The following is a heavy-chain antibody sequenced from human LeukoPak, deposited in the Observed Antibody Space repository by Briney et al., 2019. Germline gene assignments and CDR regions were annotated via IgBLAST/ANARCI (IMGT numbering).Heavy chain of an antibody. CDR1: GFTFSSYA. D-gene: IGHD3-10*01. Sequence: GGSLRLSCAASGFTFSSYAMHWVRQAPGKGLEWVAVISYDGSNKYYADSVKGRFTISRDNSKNTLYLQMNSLRAEDTAVYYCAKERHHYGPKGGMDVWGQGTTVTVSS. CDR2: ISYDGSNK. CDR3: AKERHHYGPKGGMDV. J-gene: IGHJ6*02. V-gene: IGHV3-30*04.